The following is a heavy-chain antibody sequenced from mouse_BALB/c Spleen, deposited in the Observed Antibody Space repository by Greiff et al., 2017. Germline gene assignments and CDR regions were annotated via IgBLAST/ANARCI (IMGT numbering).Heavy chain of an antibody. Sequence: EVQLVESGGGLVQPKGSLKLSCAASGFTFNTYAMNWVRQAPGKGLEWVARIRSKSNNYATYYADSVKDRFTISRDDSQSMLYLQMNNLKTEDTAMYYCVRGSYGSSYYYAMDYWGQGTSVTVSS. CDR3: VRGSYGSSYYYAMDY. CDR2: IRSKSNNYAT. D-gene: IGHD1-1*01. V-gene: IGHV10-1*02. CDR1: GFTFNTYA. J-gene: IGHJ4*01.